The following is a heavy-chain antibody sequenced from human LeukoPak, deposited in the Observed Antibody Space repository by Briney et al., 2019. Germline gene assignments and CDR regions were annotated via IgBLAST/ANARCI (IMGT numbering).Heavy chain of an antibody. CDR3: ARDLWAGSSENSSPGDY. D-gene: IGHD6-13*01. Sequence: PSETLSLTCTVSGGSISSSNWWSWVRQPPGKGLEWIGEIYHSGSTNYNPSLKSRVTISVDKSKNQFSLKLSSVTAADTAVYYCARDLWAGSSENSSPGDYWGQGTLVTVSS. J-gene: IGHJ4*02. CDR1: GGSISSSNW. V-gene: IGHV4-4*02. CDR2: IYHSGST.